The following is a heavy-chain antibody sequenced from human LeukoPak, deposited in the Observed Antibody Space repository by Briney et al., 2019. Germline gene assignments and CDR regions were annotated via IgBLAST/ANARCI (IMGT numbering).Heavy chain of an antibody. Sequence: SETLSLTCTVAGGSISGYYWSWIRQPPGKGLEWIGYIYYSGSTNYNPSLKSRLTISIDTSENQFSLKLSSVTAADTAVYYCAREYSSSSGRRAFDIWGQGTMVTVSS. J-gene: IGHJ3*02. CDR3: AREYSSSSGRRAFDI. CDR1: GGSISGYY. D-gene: IGHD6-6*01. V-gene: IGHV4-59*08. CDR2: IYYSGST.